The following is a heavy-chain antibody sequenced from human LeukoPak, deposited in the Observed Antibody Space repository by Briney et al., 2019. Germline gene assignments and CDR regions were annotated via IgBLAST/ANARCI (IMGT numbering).Heavy chain of an antibody. CDR2: IYHSGST. CDR3: ARDLVDSGGYYFDY. D-gene: IGHD3-22*01. J-gene: IGHJ4*02. Sequence: SETLSLTCAVSGGSISSDNWWTWLRQPPGKGLEWIGQIYHSGSTNYSPSLKSRVTISVDKPKNHLSLKLSSVTAADTAIYYCARDLVDSGGYYFDYWGQGTLVTVSP. V-gene: IGHV4-4*02. CDR1: GGSISSDNW.